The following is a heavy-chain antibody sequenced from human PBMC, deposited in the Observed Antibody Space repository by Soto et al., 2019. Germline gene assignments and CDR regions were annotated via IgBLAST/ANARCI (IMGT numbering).Heavy chain of an antibody. CDR3: ARVGDGYSPYWIVY. J-gene: IGHJ4*02. V-gene: IGHV4-59*01. CDR1: GGSISSYY. CDR2: IYYSGST. D-gene: IGHD5-18*01. Sequence: LSLTCTVSGGSISSYYWSWIRQPPGKGLEWIGYIYYSGSTNYNPSLKSRVTISVDTSKNQFSLKLSSVTAADTAAYYCARVGDGYSPYWIVYWGQGTLVTVSS.